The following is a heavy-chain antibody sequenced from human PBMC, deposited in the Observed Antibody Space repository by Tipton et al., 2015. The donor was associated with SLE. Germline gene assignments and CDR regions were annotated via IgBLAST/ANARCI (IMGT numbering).Heavy chain of an antibody. V-gene: IGHV4-39*07. CDR1: GGSVSSVGYY. CDR3: ATWRGYDFWTGYSPYYFDY. J-gene: IGHJ4*02. CDR2: IYYSGST. Sequence: LRLSCTVSGGSVSSVGYYWGWIRQPPGKGLEWIGSIYYSGSTYYNPSLKSRVTISVDTSKNQFSLKLSSVTAADTAVYYCATWRGYDFWTGYSPYYFDYWGQGTLVTVSS. D-gene: IGHD3-3*01.